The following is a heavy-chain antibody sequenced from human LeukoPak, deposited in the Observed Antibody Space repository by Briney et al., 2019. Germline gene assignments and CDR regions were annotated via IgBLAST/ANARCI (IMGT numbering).Heavy chain of an antibody. Sequence: GGSLRLSCAGSGFTVSDYEINWVRQAPGKGLEWVSFISSDSTTYYADSVKGRFTLSRDNAKNSLYLQMNSLRAEDTAVYYCAELGITMIGGVWGKGTTVTISS. CDR2: ISSDSTT. V-gene: IGHV3-69-1*02. CDR3: AELGITMIGGV. D-gene: IGHD3-10*02. CDR1: GFTVSDYE. J-gene: IGHJ6*04.